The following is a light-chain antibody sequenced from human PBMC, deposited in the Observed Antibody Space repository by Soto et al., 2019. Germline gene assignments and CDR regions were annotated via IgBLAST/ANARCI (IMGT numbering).Light chain of an antibody. CDR2: EVS. V-gene: IGLV2-8*01. CDR1: SSDVGGYDF. CDR3: SSYEGSNNFV. Sequence: QSVLTQPPSASGSPGQSVTISCTGTSSDVGGYDFVSWYLQHPGKAPKLLLYEVSKRPSGVPDRFSGSKSGNTASLTVSGXQAEDEXXYYCSSYEGSNNFVFGTGTKLTVL. J-gene: IGLJ1*01.